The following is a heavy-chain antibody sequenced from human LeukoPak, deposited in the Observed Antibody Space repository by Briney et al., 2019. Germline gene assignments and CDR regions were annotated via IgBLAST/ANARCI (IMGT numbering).Heavy chain of an antibody. Sequence: GGSLRLSCAASGFTFSSYAMHWVRQAPGKGLEWVAVISYDGSNKYYADSVKGRFTISRDNSKNTLYLQMNSLRAEDTAVYYCARGSYLNYDFWSGYPFDYWGQGTLVTVSS. CDR1: GFTFSSYA. D-gene: IGHD3-3*01. CDR3: ARGSYLNYDFWSGYPFDY. V-gene: IGHV3-30-3*01. CDR2: ISYDGSNK. J-gene: IGHJ4*02.